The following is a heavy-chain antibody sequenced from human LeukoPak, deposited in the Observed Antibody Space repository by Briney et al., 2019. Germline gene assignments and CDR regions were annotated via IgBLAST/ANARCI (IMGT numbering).Heavy chain of an antibody. CDR2: IYNSGTT. J-gene: IGHJ4*02. Sequence: SETLSLTCTVSGGSISNEGDYWSWIRQPAGKGLEWLGRIYNSGTTNYNPSVKSRIIMSVDTSENQFSLNLRSVTAADTAVYYCAREGTLGSGWYDYWGQGTLVTVSS. V-gene: IGHV4-61*02. D-gene: IGHD6-19*01. CDR1: GGSISNEGDY. CDR3: AREGTLGSGWYDY.